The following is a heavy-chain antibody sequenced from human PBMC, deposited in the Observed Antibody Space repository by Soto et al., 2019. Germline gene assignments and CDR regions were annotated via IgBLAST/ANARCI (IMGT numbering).Heavy chain of an antibody. CDR1: GFTFSSYW. CDR2: INSDGSST. D-gene: IGHD6-13*01. CDR3: VKRSIEAAGTLEYYFDY. Sequence: GGSLRLSCAASGFTFSSYWMHWVRQAPGKGLVWVSRINSDGSSTSYADSVKGRFTISRDNAKNTLYLQMSSLRAEDTAVYYCVKRSIEAAGTLEYYFDYWGQGTLVTVSS. V-gene: IGHV3-74*01. J-gene: IGHJ4*02.